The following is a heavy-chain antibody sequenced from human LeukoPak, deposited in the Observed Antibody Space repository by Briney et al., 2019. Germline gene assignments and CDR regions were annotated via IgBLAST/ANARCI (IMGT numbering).Heavy chain of an antibody. Sequence: SETLSLTCTVSGGSISSSSYYWGWIRQPPVKGLEWIGSIYHSGSTYYNPSLKSRVTISVDTSKNQFSLKLSSVTAADTAVYYCARVVMITFGGVIVSEVYFDYWGQGTLVTVSS. CDR3: ARVVMITFGGVIVSEVYFDY. V-gene: IGHV4-39*07. CDR2: IYHSGST. CDR1: GGSISSSSYY. D-gene: IGHD3-16*02. J-gene: IGHJ4*02.